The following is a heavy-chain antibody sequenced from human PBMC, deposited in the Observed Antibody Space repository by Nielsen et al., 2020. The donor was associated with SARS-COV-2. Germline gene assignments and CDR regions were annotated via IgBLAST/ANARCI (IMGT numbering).Heavy chain of an antibody. V-gene: IGHV3-48*02. J-gene: IGHJ6*02. CDR2: ISSSSSTI. CDR1: GFTFSSYS. Sequence: GESLKISCAASGFTFSSYSMNWVRQASGKGLEWVSYISSSSSTIYYADSVKGRFTISRDNAKNSLYLQMNSLRDEDTAVYYCARDPSITIFGYYYYGMDVWGQGTTVTVSS. CDR3: ARDPSITIFGYYYYGMDV. D-gene: IGHD3-3*01.